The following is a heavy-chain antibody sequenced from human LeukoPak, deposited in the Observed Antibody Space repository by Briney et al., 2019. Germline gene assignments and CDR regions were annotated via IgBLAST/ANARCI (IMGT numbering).Heavy chain of an antibody. J-gene: IGHJ4*02. CDR2: VYYSGST. CDR3: ARGPGSGTYWAFDY. V-gene: IGHV4-59*01. D-gene: IGHD1-26*01. Sequence: PSETLSLTCTVSGGSISSYYWSWIRQPPGKGLEWIGYVYYSGSTSYNPSLKSRVTMSVDTSKNQFSLKLSSVTAADAAVYYCARGPGSGTYWAFDYWGQGTVVTVSS. CDR1: GGSISSYY.